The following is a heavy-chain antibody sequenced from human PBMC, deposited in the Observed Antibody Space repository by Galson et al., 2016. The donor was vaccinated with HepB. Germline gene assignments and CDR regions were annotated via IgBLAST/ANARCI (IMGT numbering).Heavy chain of an antibody. J-gene: IGHJ4*02. Sequence: CAISGDSVSNNNAGWYWIRQSPSRGLECLGRTFYRSNWQNDYAESVNSRISINADTAKNEFSLHLRSVTPEDTGVYYCARSYLLGRGFGWWGPGTPVTVFS. V-gene: IGHV6-1*01. D-gene: IGHD3-10*01. CDR2: TFYRSNWQN. CDR3: ARSYLLGRGFGW. CDR1: GDSVSNNNAG.